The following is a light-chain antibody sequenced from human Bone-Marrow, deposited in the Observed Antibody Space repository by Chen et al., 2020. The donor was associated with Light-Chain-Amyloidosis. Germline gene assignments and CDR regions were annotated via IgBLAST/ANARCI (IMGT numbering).Light chain of an antibody. CDR3: QQYDSLPLT. J-gene: IGKJ4*01. Sequence: DIQMTQSPSSLSASVGDRVTIPCQANQDIDNYLNWYQQKPGKAPNLLIYDASNLETGVPSRFSGRGSGTHFTLTISSLQPEDFATYFCQQYDSLPLTFGGGIKIETK. V-gene: IGKV1-33*01. CDR2: DAS. CDR1: QDIDNY.